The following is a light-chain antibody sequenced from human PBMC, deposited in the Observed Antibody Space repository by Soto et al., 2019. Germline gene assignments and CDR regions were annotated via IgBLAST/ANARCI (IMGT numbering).Light chain of an antibody. CDR1: QSISSY. Sequence: DIQRTRCPSSLSASVGDGGTITCRGSQSISSYLNWYQQKPGKAPKLLIYDASKLKIGVPSRFRGSGSETDFSLTITSLQPEDIGTYYCQQYDNLPSFGGGTKVDNK. CDR3: QQYDNLPS. CDR2: DAS. V-gene: IGKV1-33*01. J-gene: IGKJ4*01.